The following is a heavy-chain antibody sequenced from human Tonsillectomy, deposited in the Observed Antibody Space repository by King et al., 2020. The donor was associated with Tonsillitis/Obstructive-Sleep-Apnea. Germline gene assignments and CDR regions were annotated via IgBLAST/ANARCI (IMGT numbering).Heavy chain of an antibody. CDR1: GFTFSRYW. J-gene: IGHJ4*02. CDR3: AKVVDSGGNSGFDY. Sequence: VQLVESGGGQVQPGGSLRLSCAASGFTFSRYWMHWVRQVPGRGLEWVSRINVDGTTTAYADSVRGRFTISRDNAKNTLYLEMNSLRAEDTAVYSCAKVVDSGGNSGFDYWGRGTPVTVSS. D-gene: IGHD4-23*01. CDR2: INVDGTTT. V-gene: IGHV3-74*01.